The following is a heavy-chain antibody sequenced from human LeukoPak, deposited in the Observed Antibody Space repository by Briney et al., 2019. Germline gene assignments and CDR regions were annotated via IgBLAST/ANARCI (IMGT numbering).Heavy chain of an antibody. CDR2: ISGGGGST. CDR3: AKDPKRSIVGAPY. Sequence: GGSLRLSCAASGFTFSSYAMSWARQAPGKGLEWVSAISGGGGSTYYADSVKGRFTISRDNSKNTLYLQMNSLRAEDTAVYYCAKDPKRSIVGAPYWGQGTLVTVSS. CDR1: GFTFSSYA. V-gene: IGHV3-23*01. D-gene: IGHD1-26*01. J-gene: IGHJ4*02.